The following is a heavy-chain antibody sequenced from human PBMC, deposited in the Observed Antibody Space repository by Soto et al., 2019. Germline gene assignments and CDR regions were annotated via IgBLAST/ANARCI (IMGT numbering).Heavy chain of an antibody. CDR2: ISKSSRAI. CDR1: GFSFSDYY. CDR3: ARGGSSFFDP. Sequence: QVQLVESGGGLVKPAGSLRLSYAASGFSFSDYYMSWIRQAPGKGLEWISYISKSSRAISYADSVKGRFTISRDNANNSLYLQLNSLRVEDTAVYYCARGGSSFFDPWGQGTLVIVSS. D-gene: IGHD6-13*01. J-gene: IGHJ5*02. V-gene: IGHV3-11*01.